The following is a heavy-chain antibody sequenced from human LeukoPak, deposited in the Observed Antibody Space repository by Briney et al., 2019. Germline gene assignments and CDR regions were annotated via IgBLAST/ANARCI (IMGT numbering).Heavy chain of an antibody. V-gene: IGHV4-39*01. CDR2: IYYSGST. D-gene: IGHD3-16*01. CDR3: ARLYVYYYYMDV. CDR1: GGSISSSSYY. Sequence: PSETLSLTCTVSGGSISSSSYYWGWIRRPPGKGLEWIGSIYYSGSTYYNPSLKSRVTISVDTSKNQFSLKLSSVTAADTAVYYCARLYVYYYYMDVWGKGTTVTVSS. J-gene: IGHJ6*03.